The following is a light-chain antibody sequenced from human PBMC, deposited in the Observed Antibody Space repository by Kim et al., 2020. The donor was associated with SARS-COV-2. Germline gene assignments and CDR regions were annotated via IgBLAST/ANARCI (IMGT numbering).Light chain of an antibody. CDR2: AAS. Sequence: RGDRVTVTCRASTDIISYLAWYQQKPGKAPKLLIYAASTLQSGVPSRFSGSGSGTDFTLTISCLQSEDFATYYCQQYYSYPRTFGQGTKVDIK. J-gene: IGKJ1*01. CDR3: QQYYSYPRT. V-gene: IGKV1-8*01. CDR1: TDIISY.